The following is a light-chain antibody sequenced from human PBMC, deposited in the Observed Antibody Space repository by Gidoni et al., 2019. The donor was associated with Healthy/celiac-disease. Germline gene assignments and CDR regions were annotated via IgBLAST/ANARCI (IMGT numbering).Light chain of an antibody. Sequence: SYELTQPPSVSVSPGQTASITCSGDKLGDNYACWYQQKPGQSPVLVIYQDTKRPSGIPERFSGSNSGNTATLTISGTQAMDEADYYCQAWDTSCVVFGGGTQLTVL. CDR3: QAWDTSCVV. V-gene: IGLV3-1*01. J-gene: IGLJ2*01. CDR2: QDT. CDR1: KLGDNY.